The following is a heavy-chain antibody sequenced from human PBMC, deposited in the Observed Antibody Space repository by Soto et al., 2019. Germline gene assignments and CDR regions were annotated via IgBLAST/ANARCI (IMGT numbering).Heavy chain of an antibody. Sequence: EVQLLESGGGLVQPGGSLSLSCAAPGFTFSSYAMSWVRQAPGRGLEWVSAISGSGGSTYYADSVKGRFTISRDNSKNTLYLQMNSLRAEDTAVYYCAKRPWEARYWYFDLWGRGTLVTVSS. CDR1: GFTFSSYA. D-gene: IGHD1-26*01. CDR2: ISGSGGST. V-gene: IGHV3-23*01. CDR3: AKRPWEARYWYFDL. J-gene: IGHJ2*01.